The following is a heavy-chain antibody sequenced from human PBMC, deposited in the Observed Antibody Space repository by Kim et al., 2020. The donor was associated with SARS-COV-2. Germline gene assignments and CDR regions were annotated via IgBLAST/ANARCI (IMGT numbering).Heavy chain of an antibody. CDR3: ARHTHYFHTSGGFHP. V-gene: IGHV4-39*01. D-gene: IGHD3-22*01. Sequence: SETLSLTCTVSGGSISSTDFYWGWIRQPPGKGLDWIGTIDYTGNIYHNPSLKSRLPLSVDTSKNLFSLKLNSVTAADTAIYYCARHTHYFHTSGGFHPWGQGTLVTVSS. CDR1: GGSISSTDFY. J-gene: IGHJ5*02. CDR2: IDYTGNI.